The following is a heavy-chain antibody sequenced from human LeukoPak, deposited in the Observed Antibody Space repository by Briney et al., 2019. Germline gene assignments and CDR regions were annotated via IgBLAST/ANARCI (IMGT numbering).Heavy chain of an antibody. D-gene: IGHD6-13*01. CDR2: ISSSGSTM. CDR3: ASSSWYALDY. J-gene: IGHJ4*02. V-gene: IGHV3-48*03. CDR1: GFTFSSYE. Sequence: GGSLRLSCAASGFTFSSYEMNWVRPAPGKGLEWISYISSSGSTMYYADSVKGGFTISRDNAKNSLYLQMNSLRAEDAAIYYCASSSWYALDYWGQGTLVTVSS.